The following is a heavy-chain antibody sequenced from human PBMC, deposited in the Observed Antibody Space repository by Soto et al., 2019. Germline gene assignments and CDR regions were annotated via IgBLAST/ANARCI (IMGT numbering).Heavy chain of an antibody. D-gene: IGHD6-13*01. J-gene: IGHJ4*02. V-gene: IGHV3-30*03. Sequence: GSLRLSCAASGFTFSTYGMRWVRQAPGKGLEWVALMSYDGSKKYYADSVKGRFTISRDNSKNTLFLQLNSLRAEDTAVYYCASSHTTSWYGHAYWGQGTMVTVYS. CDR1: GFTFSTYG. CDR3: ASSHTTSWYGHAY. CDR2: MSYDGSKK.